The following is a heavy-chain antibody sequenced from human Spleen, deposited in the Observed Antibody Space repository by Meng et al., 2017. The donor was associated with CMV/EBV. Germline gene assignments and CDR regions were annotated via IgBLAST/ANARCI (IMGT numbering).Heavy chain of an antibody. J-gene: IGHJ4*02. D-gene: IGHD2-21*01. Sequence: GESLKISCTASGFTFNIYWIHWVRQAPGRGLVWVSRINSDGSSTKYADSVKGRFTFSRDNARNTLYLQMNSLRAEDTAVYYCARSCGGDCYSLDYWGQGALVTVSS. V-gene: IGHV3-74*01. CDR3: ARSCGGDCYSLDY. CDR2: INSDGSST. CDR1: GFTFNIYW.